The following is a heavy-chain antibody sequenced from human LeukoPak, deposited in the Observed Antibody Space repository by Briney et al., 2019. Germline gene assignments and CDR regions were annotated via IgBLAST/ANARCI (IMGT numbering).Heavy chain of an antibody. V-gene: IGHV1-2*02. CDR1: GGTFSSYA. Sequence: ASVKVSCKASGGTFSSYAISWVRQAPGQGLEWMGWINPNSGGTNYAQKFQGRVTMTRDTSISTAYMELSRLRSDDTAVYYCARAMGGYSSGWRTSYYYYYMDVWGKGTTVTVSS. CDR3: ARAMGGYSSGWRTSYYYYYMDV. J-gene: IGHJ6*03. D-gene: IGHD6-19*01. CDR2: INPNSGGT.